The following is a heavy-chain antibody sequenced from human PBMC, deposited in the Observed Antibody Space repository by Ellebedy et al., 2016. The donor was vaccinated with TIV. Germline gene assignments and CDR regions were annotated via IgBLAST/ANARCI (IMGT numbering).Heavy chain of an antibody. D-gene: IGHD3-10*01. CDR3: AREEGFGGAWFDP. CDR2: ITWRGST. CDR1: GGSISGYY. V-gene: IGHV4-59*01. Sequence: MPSETLSLTCTVSGGSISGYYWNWIRQPPGQGLEWIGYITWRGSTNYNPSLKSRITISMDTSKNQIALMVRSVTVADTAIYYCAREEGFGGAWFDPWGQGTLVIVSS. J-gene: IGHJ5*02.